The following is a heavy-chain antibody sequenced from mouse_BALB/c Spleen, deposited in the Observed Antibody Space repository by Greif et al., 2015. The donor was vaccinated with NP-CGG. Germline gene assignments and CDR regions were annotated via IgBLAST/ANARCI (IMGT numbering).Heavy chain of an antibody. CDR2: IDPANGNT. CDR3: AEGLRRGVDY. Sequence: EVQLQHSGAELVKPGASVKLSCTASGFNIKDTYMHWVKQRPEQGLEWIGRIDPANGNTKYDPKFQGKATITADTSSNTAYLQLSSLTSEDTAVYYCAEGLRRGVDYWGQGTTLTVSS. J-gene: IGHJ2*01. D-gene: IGHD2-2*01. CDR1: GFNIKDTY. V-gene: IGHV14-3*02.